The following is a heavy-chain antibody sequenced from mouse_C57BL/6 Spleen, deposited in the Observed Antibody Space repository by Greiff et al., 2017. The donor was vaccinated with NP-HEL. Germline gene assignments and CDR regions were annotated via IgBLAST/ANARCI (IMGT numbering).Heavy chain of an antibody. CDR2: INPSNGGT. V-gene: IGHV1-53*01. J-gene: IGHJ1*03. D-gene: IGHD1-1*01. CDR3: AKGGYYGSSNRYFDV. Sequence: QVQLQQPGTELVKPGASVKLSCKASGYTFTSYWMHWVTQRPGQGLEWIGNINPSNGGTNYNEKFKSKATLTVDKSSSTAYMQLSSLTSEDSAVYYCAKGGYYGSSNRYFDVWGTGTTVTVSS. CDR1: GYTFTSYW.